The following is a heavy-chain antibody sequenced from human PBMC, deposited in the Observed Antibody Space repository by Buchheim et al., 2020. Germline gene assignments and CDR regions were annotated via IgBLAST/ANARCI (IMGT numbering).Heavy chain of an antibody. Sequence: QVQLVQSGAEVKKPGASVKVSCKASGYTFTSYYMHWVRQAPGQGLEWMGIINPSGGSTSYAQKFQGRVIMTRDTSTSNVYMELSSLRSEDTAVYYCARDACSGGSCYYYGMDVWGQGTT. CDR3: ARDACSGGSCYYYGMDV. CDR2: INPSGGST. CDR1: GYTFTSYY. V-gene: IGHV1-46*01. D-gene: IGHD2-15*01. J-gene: IGHJ6*02.